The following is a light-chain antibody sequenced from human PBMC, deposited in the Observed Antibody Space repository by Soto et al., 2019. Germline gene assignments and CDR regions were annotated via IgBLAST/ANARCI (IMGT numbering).Light chain of an antibody. Sequence: EIVMTQSPATLSVSPGERSTLXXRASQSVTSNLAWYQQKPGQAPRLIXYHASTRATGVPARFSGSGSGTEFTLTVTSLQSEDFAVYYCQQYHNWPPWTFGQGTKVDIK. CDR1: QSVTSN. J-gene: IGKJ1*01. V-gene: IGKV3-15*01. CDR3: QQYHNWPPWT. CDR2: HAS.